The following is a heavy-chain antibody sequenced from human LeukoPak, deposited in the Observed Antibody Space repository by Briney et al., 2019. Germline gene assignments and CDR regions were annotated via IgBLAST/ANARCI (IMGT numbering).Heavy chain of an antibody. CDR2: IYYTGTT. D-gene: IGHD4-11*01. CDR3: ARVGRTEEGGYSYYYIDV. V-gene: IGHV4-59*01. CDR1: GDSIPGDY. Sequence: SETLSLTCTVSGDSIPGDYWTWIRQPPGKGLEWIGYIYYTGTTNYNPSLKSRLTISVHMSKNQFSLNLSSMTAADTAVYYCARVGRTEEGGYSYYYIDVWGYGTTVTVSS. J-gene: IGHJ6*03.